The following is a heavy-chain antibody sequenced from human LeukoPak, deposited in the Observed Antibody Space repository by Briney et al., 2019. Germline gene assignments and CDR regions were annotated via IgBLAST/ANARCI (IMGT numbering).Heavy chain of an antibody. D-gene: IGHD3-22*01. CDR2: INHSGST. J-gene: IGHJ4*02. Sequence: SETLSLTCAVYGGSFSGYSWSWIRQPPGKGLEWIGEINHSGSTNYNPSLKSRVTISVDTSKNQFSLKLSSVTAADTAVYYCARKGGDSSGYYCDYWGQGTLVTVSS. CDR3: ARKGGDSSGYYCDY. V-gene: IGHV4-34*01. CDR1: GGSFSGYS.